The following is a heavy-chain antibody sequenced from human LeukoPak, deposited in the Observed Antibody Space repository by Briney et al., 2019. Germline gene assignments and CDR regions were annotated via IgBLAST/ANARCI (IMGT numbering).Heavy chain of an antibody. CDR3: ARGVSSSGSYLFDY. V-gene: IGHV4-59*01. J-gene: IGHJ4*02. CDR1: GGSISSYY. CDR2: IYYSGST. D-gene: IGHD1-26*01. Sequence: SETLSLTCTVSGGSISSYYWSWIRQPPGKGLEWIGYIYYSGSTNYNPSLKSRVTISVDTSKNQFSLKPSSVTAADTAVYYCARGVSSSGSYLFDYWGQGTLVTVSS.